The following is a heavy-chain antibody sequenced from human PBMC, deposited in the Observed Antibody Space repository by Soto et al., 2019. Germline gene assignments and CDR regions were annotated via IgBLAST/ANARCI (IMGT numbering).Heavy chain of an antibody. CDR2: IYYRGST. CDR1: GGSISSYY. CDR3: ARVPGQICYFDY. V-gene: IGHV4-59*01. Sequence: PSETLSLTCTVSGGSISSYYWSWVRQPPGKGLEWMADIYYRGSTNYNPSLQSRGTTTVVASKNQFSLKLISVTAADTAVYYCARVPGQICYFDYLGQGTPGTVSS. J-gene: IGHJ4*03.